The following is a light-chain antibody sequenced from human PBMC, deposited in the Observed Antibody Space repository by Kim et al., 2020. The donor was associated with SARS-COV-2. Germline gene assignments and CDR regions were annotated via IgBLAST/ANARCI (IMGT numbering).Light chain of an antibody. CDR2: GKN. CDR3: NSRDNSGNHRV. CDR1: SLRSYY. V-gene: IGLV3-19*01. Sequence: SSELTQDPAVSVALGQTVRITCQGDSLRSYYASWYQQKPGQAPVLVIYGKNNRPSGIPDRFSGSSSGNTASLTITGAQAEDEADYYCNSRDNSGNHRVFGGGTKLTV. J-gene: IGLJ3*02.